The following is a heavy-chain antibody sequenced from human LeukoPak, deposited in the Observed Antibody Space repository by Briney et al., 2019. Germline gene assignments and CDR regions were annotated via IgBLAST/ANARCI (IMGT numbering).Heavy chain of an antibody. V-gene: IGHV1-2*02. CDR2: INPNSGGT. J-gene: IGHJ6*03. Sequence: ASVTVSFKASGYTFTVYYMHWARQAPGQGLEWMGWINPNSGGTNYAQKFQGRVTMTRDTSISTAYMELSRLRSDDTAVYYCARDSSGYYLFYYYYMDVRGKGTTVTISS. CDR1: GYTFTVYY. D-gene: IGHD3-22*01. CDR3: ARDSSGYYLFYYYYMDV.